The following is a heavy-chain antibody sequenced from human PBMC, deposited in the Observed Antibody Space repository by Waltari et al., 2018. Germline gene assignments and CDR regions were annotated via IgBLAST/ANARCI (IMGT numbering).Heavy chain of an antibody. D-gene: IGHD4-17*01. CDR2: ISPNRGVT. CDR3: ARDPRWAVTKDYFDF. V-gene: IGHV1-2*02. J-gene: IGHJ4*02. Sequence: QVQLVQSGAEVKKPGASVKVSCKASGYSFNGYYIHWGRQAPGQGLEWMGWISPNRGVTNYAQKFQARVTMTRDTSISTAYLELSRRTSDDTAIYYCARDPRWAVTKDYFDFWGQGTLVTVSS. CDR1: GYSFNGYY.